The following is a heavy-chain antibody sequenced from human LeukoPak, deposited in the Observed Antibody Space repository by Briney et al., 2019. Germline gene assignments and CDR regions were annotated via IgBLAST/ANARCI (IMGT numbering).Heavy chain of an antibody. CDR1: GGSISSGSYY. D-gene: IGHD1-26*01. V-gene: IGHV4-61*02. CDR3: ARGPDLVGATILDDY. CDR2: IYTSGST. Sequence: KTSETLSLTCTVSGGSISSGSYYWSWIRQPAGKGLEWIGRIYTSGSTNYNPSLKSRVTISVDTSKNQFSLKLSSVTAADTAVYYCARGPDLVGATILDDYWGQGTLVTVSS. J-gene: IGHJ4*02.